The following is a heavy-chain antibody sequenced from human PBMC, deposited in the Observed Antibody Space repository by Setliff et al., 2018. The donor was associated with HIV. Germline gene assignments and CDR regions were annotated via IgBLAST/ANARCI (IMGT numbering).Heavy chain of an antibody. CDR1: GFIFRNAW. CDR3: AVVVGGYAYSSSWYFHY. V-gene: IGHV3-15*01. Sequence: GGSLRLSCAASGFIFRNAWMSWVRQGPGKGLEWVGRIKRKIDGETTDYAAPVKGRITISRDDSKNTLSLQMNSLKTEDTAVYYCAVVVGGYAYSSSWYFHYWGQGTLVTVSS. D-gene: IGHD6-13*01. CDR2: IKRKIDGETT. J-gene: IGHJ4*02.